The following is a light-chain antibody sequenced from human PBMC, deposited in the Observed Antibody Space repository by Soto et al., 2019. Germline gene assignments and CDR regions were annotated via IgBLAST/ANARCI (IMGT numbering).Light chain of an antibody. CDR3: HQFGYSPRT. J-gene: IGKJ1*01. V-gene: IGKV3-20*01. Sequence: PGETATLSCRASQTVNSDYLAWFQQRPGQAPRLLIFATSRRATDIPDRFSGSGSGTDFTLAIRRLEPEDFAVYYCHQFGYSPRTFGQGTKVDIK. CDR1: QTVNSDY. CDR2: ATS.